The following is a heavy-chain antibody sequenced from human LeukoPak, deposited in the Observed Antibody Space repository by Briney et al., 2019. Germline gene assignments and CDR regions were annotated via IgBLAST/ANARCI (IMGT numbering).Heavy chain of an antibody. D-gene: IGHD2-8*01. CDR3: ARALIGYYFDY. CDR2: VSNSGDYI. Sequence: GGSLRLSCAASGFSFSSYRMNWVRQAPGKGLERVSSVSNSGDYIHYADSVKGRFIISRDNSKNSLYLQMNSLRAEDTAVYYCARALIGYYFDYWGQGTLVTVSS. V-gene: IGHV3-21*06. J-gene: IGHJ4*02. CDR1: GFSFSSYR.